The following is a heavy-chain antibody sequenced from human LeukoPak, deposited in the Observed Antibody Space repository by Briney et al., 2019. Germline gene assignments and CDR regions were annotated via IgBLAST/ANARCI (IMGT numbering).Heavy chain of an antibody. CDR3: ARNLPGPGWTTWYYFDY. CDR2: IIPILGIA. Sequence: SVKVSCKASGGTFSSYTISWVRQAPGQGLVWMGGIIPILGIANYAQKFQGRVTITADKSTSTAYMELSSLRSEDTAVYYCARNLPGPGWTTWYYFDYWGQGTLVTVSS. J-gene: IGHJ4*02. CDR1: GGTFSSYT. D-gene: IGHD2/OR15-2a*01. V-gene: IGHV1-69*02.